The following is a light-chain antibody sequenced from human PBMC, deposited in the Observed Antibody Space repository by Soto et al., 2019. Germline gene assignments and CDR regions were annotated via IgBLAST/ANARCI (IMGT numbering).Light chain of an antibody. CDR2: WAS. V-gene: IGKV4-1*01. J-gene: IGKJ1*01. CDR3: PQYLNSLRT. CDR1: QSVLYSSNNQNY. Sequence: DIVMTQSPDSLAVSLGERATINCKSSQSVLYSSNNQNYLAWFQQKPGQPPKLLIFWASTRESGVPDRFRGSGSGTDFPLTISSLQAEDVAVYYCPQYLNSLRTFGQGTKVEIK.